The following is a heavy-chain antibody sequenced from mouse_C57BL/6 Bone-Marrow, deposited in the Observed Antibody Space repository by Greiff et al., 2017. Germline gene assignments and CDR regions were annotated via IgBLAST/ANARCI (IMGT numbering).Heavy chain of an antibody. V-gene: IGHV5-17*01. Sequence: EVQGVESGGGLVKPGGSLKLSCAASGFTFSDYGMHWVRQAPEKGLEWVAYISSGSSTIYYADTVKGRFTISRDNAKNTLFLQMTSLRSEDTAMYYCARNGYDWFADWGQGTLVTVSA. D-gene: IGHD2-2*01. J-gene: IGHJ3*01. CDR3: ARNGYDWFAD. CDR2: ISSGSSTI. CDR1: GFTFSDYG.